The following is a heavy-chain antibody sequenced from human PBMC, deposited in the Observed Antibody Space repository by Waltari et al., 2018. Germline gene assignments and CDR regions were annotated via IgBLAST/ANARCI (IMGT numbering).Heavy chain of an antibody. CDR2: VESENGET. D-gene: IGHD6-13*01. CDR3: ATDGDSSSWETTWFDP. Sequence: EVQLVQSGAEVKKPGASVKIYCKASGYTFTDYYMHWVQQAPGKGLAWMGRVESENGETIYAEEFQERISRTDDTSTDTAYMDLGSLRCEDTDVYYWATDGDSSSWETTWFDPWGQGTLVTVSS. V-gene: IGHV1-69-2*01. J-gene: IGHJ5*02. CDR1: GYTFTDYY.